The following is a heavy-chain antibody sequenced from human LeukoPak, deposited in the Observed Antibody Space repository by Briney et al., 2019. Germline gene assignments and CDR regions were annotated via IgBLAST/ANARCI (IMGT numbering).Heavy chain of an antibody. CDR1: GGSISSSSYY. V-gene: IGHV4-39*07. Sequence: SETLPLTCTVSGGSISSSSYYWGWIRQPPGKGLEWIGSIYYSGSTYYNPSLKSRVTISVDTSKNQFSLKLSSVTAADTAVYYCARYPLGYCSSTSCYTKFDPWGQGTLVTVSS. CDR2: IYYSGST. J-gene: IGHJ5*02. CDR3: ARYPLGYCSSTSCYTKFDP. D-gene: IGHD2-2*02.